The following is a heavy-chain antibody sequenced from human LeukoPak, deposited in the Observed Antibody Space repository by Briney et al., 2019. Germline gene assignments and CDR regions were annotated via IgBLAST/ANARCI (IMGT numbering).Heavy chain of an antibody. D-gene: IGHD6-13*01. J-gene: IGHJ4*02. CDR3: ATGILAATGASV. Sequence: GGSLRLSCAASGFTFSNYGMHWVRQAPGKGLEWVSVIQSDDVTKYAASVEGRFTISRDNSKNTLYLQMNNLRAEDAAVYYCATGILAATGASVWGQGIMVTVSS. CDR2: IQSDDVT. CDR1: GFTFSNYG. V-gene: IGHV3-NL1*01.